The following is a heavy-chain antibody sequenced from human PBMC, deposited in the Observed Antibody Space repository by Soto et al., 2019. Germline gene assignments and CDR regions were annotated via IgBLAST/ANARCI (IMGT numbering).Heavy chain of an antibody. CDR2: IIPIFGTA. CDR1: GGTFSSYA. D-gene: IGHD6-19*01. Sequence: GASVKVSCKASGGTFSSYAISWVRQAPGQGLEWMGGIIPIFGTANYAQKFQGRVTITADESTSTAYMELSSLRSEDTAVYYCARVRYSSGLYRERTYYYYYGMDVWGQGTTVTVSS. CDR3: ARVRYSSGLYRERTYYYYYGMDV. V-gene: IGHV1-69*13. J-gene: IGHJ6*02.